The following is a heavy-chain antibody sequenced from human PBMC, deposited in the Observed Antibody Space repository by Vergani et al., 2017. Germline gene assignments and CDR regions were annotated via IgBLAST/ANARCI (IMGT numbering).Heavy chain of an antibody. CDR1: GFTFSNFG. CDR3: AKYLRDSTDGLPDS. V-gene: IGHV3-30*02. D-gene: IGHD2-21*02. CDR2: IGKDGINT. Sequence: QVQLVESAGGVVQPGGSLSLPCPASGFTFSNFGMHWIRQAPGKGLGWLAYIGKDGINTRYRDAVKGRFTVSRDNSKDILYLQMDSLRSEDTALYYCAKYLRDSTDGLPDSWGPGTLVIVSS. J-gene: IGHJ4*02.